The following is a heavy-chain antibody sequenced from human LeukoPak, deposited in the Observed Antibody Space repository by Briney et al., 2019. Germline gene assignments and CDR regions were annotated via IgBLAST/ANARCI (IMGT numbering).Heavy chain of an antibody. CDR1: GYTFTSNY. D-gene: IGHD1-14*01. CDR3: ARYPGTLALKRRWFDP. Sequence: ASVKVSCKASGYTFTSNYIHWVRQAPGQGLEWMGMIYPRDGSTSYAQKFQGRVTITADESTSTAYMELSSLRSEGTAVYYCARYPGTLALKRRWFDPWGQGTLVTVSS. CDR2: IYPRDGST. V-gene: IGHV1-46*01. J-gene: IGHJ5*02.